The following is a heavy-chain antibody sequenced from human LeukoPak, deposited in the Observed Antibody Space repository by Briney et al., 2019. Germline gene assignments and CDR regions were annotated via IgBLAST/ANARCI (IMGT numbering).Heavy chain of an antibody. Sequence: PGGSLRLSCAASGFTFSSYGMHWVRQAPGKGLEWVAFIRYDGSNKYYADSVKGRFTISRDNSKNTLYLQMNSLRAEDTAVYYCAKDPSHGSGSYGAFDIWGQGTMVTVSS. CDR3: AKDPSHGSGSYGAFDI. CDR1: GFTFSSYG. D-gene: IGHD3-10*01. V-gene: IGHV3-30*02. J-gene: IGHJ3*02. CDR2: IRYDGSNK.